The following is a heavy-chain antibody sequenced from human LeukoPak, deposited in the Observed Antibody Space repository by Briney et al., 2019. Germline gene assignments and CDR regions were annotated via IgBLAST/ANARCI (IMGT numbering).Heavy chain of an antibody. CDR3: ARGYCSSSSCYLDAFDI. D-gene: IGHD2-2*01. CDR2: ITSSSSFM. Sequence: GGSLRLSCAASGFTFSTYSMNWVRQAPGKGLEWVSSITSSSSFMYYGDSVKGRFSISRDSAKNSLYLQMNSLRAEDTAVYYCARGYCSSSSCYLDAFDIWGQGTMVTVSS. V-gene: IGHV3-21*01. J-gene: IGHJ3*02. CDR1: GFTFSTYS.